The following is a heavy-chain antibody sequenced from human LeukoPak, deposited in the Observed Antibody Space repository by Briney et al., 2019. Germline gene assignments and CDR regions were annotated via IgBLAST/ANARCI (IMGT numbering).Heavy chain of an antibody. CDR3: ARGAGLGVRAAAGRNDY. CDR2: IYYSGST. Sequence: SETLSLTCTVSGGSISSYYWSWIRQPPGKGLEWIGYIYYSGSTNYNPSLKSRVTISVDTSKNQFSLKLSSVTAADTAVYYCARGAGLGVRAAAGRNDYWGQGTLVTVSS. V-gene: IGHV4-59*01. CDR1: GGSISSYY. D-gene: IGHD6-13*01. J-gene: IGHJ4*02.